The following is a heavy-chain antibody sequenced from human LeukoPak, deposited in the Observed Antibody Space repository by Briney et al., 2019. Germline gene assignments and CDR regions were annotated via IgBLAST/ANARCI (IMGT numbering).Heavy chain of an antibody. CDR1: GGSISSYY. Sequence: SETLSLTCTVSGGSISSYYWSWIRQPPGKGLEWIGYIYYSGSTNYNPSLKSRVTISVDTSKNQFSLKLSSVTAADTAVYYCARDRGSSSRYYFDYWGQGTLVTVSS. CDR2: IYYSGST. CDR3: ARDRGSSSRYYFDY. D-gene: IGHD6-13*01. J-gene: IGHJ4*02. V-gene: IGHV4-59*01.